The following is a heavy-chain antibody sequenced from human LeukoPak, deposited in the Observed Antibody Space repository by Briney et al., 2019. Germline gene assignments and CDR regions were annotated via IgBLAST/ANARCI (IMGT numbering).Heavy chain of an antibody. D-gene: IGHD3-10*01. CDR2: ISGSGGST. CDR3: ARGLDWFDP. J-gene: IGHJ5*02. V-gene: IGHV3-23*01. Sequence: PGWALRLSCAASGFTFSSYATSWLRQAPGKGLEWVSAISGSGGSTYYADSVKGRFTISRDNSKDTLYLQMNSLRAEDTAVYYCARGLDWFDPWGQGTLVTVSS. CDR1: GFTFSSYA.